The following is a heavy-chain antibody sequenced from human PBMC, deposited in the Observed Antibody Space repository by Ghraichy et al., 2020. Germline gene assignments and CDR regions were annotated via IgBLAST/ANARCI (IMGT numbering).Heavy chain of an antibody. J-gene: IGHJ4*02. CDR2: LSGDGVAT. Sequence: GGSLRLSCAVSGFSFARYAMTWVRQAPGKGLEWVSSLSGDGVATYYADSVKGRFAISRDNSKNTVYLMMNRLRAEDTALYYCTGYDRSGVYFGYWGQGTPVTVSS. D-gene: IGHD3-22*01. CDR3: TGYDRSGVYFGY. CDR1: GFSFARYA. V-gene: IGHV3-23*01.